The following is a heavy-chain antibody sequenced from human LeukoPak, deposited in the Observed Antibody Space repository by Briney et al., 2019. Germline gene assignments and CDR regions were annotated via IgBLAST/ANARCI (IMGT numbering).Heavy chain of an antibody. CDR2: ISSSSNYI. Sequence: GGSLRLSCAASGFTFSSYSLNWARQAPGKGLEWVSSISSSSNYIYYADSVKGRFTISRDNAKNSLYLQMNSLRAEDTAIYYCARDLSEKYCIDYWGQGTLVTVSS. CDR1: GFTFSSYS. CDR3: ARDLSEKYCIDY. D-gene: IGHD2-8*02. V-gene: IGHV3-21*01. J-gene: IGHJ4*02.